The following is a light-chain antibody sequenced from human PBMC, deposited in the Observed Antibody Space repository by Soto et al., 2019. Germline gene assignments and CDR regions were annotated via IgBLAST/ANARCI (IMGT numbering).Light chain of an antibody. CDR2: GAS. Sequence: EIVMTQSPATLSVSPGERATLSCRASQSVSSNLAWYQQKPGQAPRLLIYGASTRATGIPARFSGSGSGTDFTLTFCSLQFKDFAVYYCQQYNNWPITFGQGTRLEIK. CDR3: QQYNNWPIT. J-gene: IGKJ5*01. V-gene: IGKV3-15*01. CDR1: QSVSSN.